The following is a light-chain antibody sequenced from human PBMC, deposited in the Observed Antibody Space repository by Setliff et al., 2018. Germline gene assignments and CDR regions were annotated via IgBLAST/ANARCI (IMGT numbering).Light chain of an antibody. V-gene: IGLV2-14*03. CDR2: DVI. Sequence: QSALAQPASVSGSPGQSIIISCTGTSTDVGGYNYVSWYQQHPGKAPKLMIYDVIQRPSGVSNRFSGSKSGNTASLTISGLQAEDAADYYCCSFTTSSTDVFGSGTKVTVL. CDR3: CSFTTSSTDV. CDR1: STDVGGYNY. J-gene: IGLJ1*01.